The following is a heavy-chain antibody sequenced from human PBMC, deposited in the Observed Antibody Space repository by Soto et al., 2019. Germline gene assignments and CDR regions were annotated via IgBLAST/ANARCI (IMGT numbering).Heavy chain of an antibody. J-gene: IGHJ6*02. Sequence: SETLSLTCTVSGDSISSYSWSWIRQPPGKGLEWIGNIHYNGSTKYSPSLKSRVTISVDTSKNQFSLKLSSVTAADTAVYYCARGIAAAAARGMDVWGQGTTVTVSS. CDR3: ARGIAAAAARGMDV. CDR2: IHYNGST. CDR1: GDSISSYS. D-gene: IGHD6-13*01. V-gene: IGHV4-59*01.